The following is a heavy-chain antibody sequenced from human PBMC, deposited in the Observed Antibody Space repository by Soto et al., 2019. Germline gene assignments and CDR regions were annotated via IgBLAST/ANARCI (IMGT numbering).Heavy chain of an antibody. V-gene: IGHV3-7*01. CDR1: GCCLGYNW. CDR2: IRLDASEK. D-gene: IGHD3-10*01. CDR3: ARDSGYGSGASVNHYLDY. J-gene: IGHJ4*01. Sequence: GGSRRRSWAACGCCLGYNWRSWVRQYPREGLERLATIRLDASEKKYVHSVMGRFTLSRDNATTPLYLQMDSPTVEDTAAYYCARDSGYGSGASVNHYLDYSARGTLVTVSS.